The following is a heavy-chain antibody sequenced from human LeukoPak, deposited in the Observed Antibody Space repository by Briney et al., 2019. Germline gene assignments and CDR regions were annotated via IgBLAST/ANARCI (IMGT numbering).Heavy chain of an antibody. V-gene: IGHV1-18*01. CDR3: ARSPHCSSSSCYVGADYVYHMDV. J-gene: IGHJ6*03. CDR2: ISALNGNT. Sequence: ASVKVSCKASGYTFNNYGMSWVRQAPGRGLEWMGWISALNGNTEFAQKVQDRITLSTDVATETAHMELKSLRSDDTAVYYCARSPHCSSSSCYVGADYVYHMDVWGKGTTVIVSS. CDR1: GYTFNNYG. D-gene: IGHD2-2*01.